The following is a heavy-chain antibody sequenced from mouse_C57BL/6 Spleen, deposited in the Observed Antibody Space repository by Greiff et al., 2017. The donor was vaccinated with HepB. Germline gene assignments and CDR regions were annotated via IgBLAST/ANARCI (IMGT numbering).Heavy chain of an antibody. CDR1: GFTFSDYY. D-gene: IGHD3-2*02. Sequence: DVKLVESGGGLVQPGGSLKLSCAASGFTFSDYYMYWVRQTPEKRLEWVPYISNGGGSTYYPDTVKGRFTISRDNAKNTLYLQMSRLKSEDTAMYYCARHRGSSGYFAYWGQGTLVTVSA. CDR3: ARHRGSSGYFAY. J-gene: IGHJ3*01. CDR2: ISNGGGST. V-gene: IGHV5-12*01.